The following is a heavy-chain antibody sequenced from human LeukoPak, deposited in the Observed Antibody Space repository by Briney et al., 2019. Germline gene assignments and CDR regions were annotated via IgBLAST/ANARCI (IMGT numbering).Heavy chain of an antibody. CDR2: IHTSGSN. Sequence: PSETLSLTCAVSGVSISPYYWAWIRQPPGKGLEWIGYIHTSGSNNQYPSLKSRVTISVDKSKNHSSLRLTSVTAADTAVYYCAKARIQLWPVYYFDYWGQGTLVTVSS. V-gene: IGHV4-4*09. CDR1: GVSISPYY. J-gene: IGHJ4*02. CDR3: AKARIQLWPVYYFDY. D-gene: IGHD5-18*01.